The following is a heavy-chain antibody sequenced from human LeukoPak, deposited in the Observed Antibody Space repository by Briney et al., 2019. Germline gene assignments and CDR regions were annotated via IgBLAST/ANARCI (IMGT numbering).Heavy chain of an antibody. J-gene: IGHJ5*02. V-gene: IGHV1-2*02. CDR1: GYTFTGYY. D-gene: IGHD2-2*01. CDR3: ARGGGTIVPATWLGRNWFDP. CDR2: INPNSGGT. Sequence: ASVKVSCKASGYTFTGYYMHWVRQAPGQGLEWMGWINPNSGGTNYAQKYQGRVTMTRDTSISTAYMELSRLRSDDTAVYYCARGGGTIVPATWLGRNWFDPWGQGTLVTVSS.